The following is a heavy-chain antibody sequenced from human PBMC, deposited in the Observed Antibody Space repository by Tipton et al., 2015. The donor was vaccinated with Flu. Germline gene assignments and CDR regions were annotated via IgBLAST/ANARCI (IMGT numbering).Heavy chain of an antibody. CDR3: ARDAGLGAFDI. V-gene: IGHV4-61*02. J-gene: IGHJ3*02. D-gene: IGHD6-13*01. Sequence: LRLSCTVSGGSISSGSYYWSWIRQPAGKGLEWIGRIYTSGSTNYNPSLKSRVTISVDTSKNQFSLKLSSVTAADTAVYYCARDAGLGAFDIWGQGTMVTVSS. CDR2: IYTSGST. CDR1: GGSISSGSYY.